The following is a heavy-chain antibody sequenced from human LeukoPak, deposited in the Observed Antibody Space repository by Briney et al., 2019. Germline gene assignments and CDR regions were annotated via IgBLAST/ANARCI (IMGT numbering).Heavy chain of an antibody. J-gene: IGHJ4*02. CDR2: INPNSGDT. Sequence: ASVKVSCKASGYTFTDYYIHWVRQAPGQGLEWMGWINPNSGDTNYAQKFQGRVTMTWDTSISTAYMELSRLRSDDTAVYYCARETVPAIAAPRGLNYWGQGTLVTVSS. CDR3: ARETVPAIAAPRGLNY. D-gene: IGHD6-13*01. CDR1: GYTFTDYY. V-gene: IGHV1-2*02.